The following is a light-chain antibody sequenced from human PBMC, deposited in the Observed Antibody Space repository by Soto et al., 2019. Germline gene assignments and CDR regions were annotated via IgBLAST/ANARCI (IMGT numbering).Light chain of an antibody. CDR3: RQLNSYPRLFT. Sequence: DGQLTQSPSFLSASVGDRVTITCRAIQGLGSYLAWHQQKPGKAPTLLIYEASTLKSGVSSRFTGRGSGKEFTLTISRLQPEDMATYYCRQLNSYPRLFTFGGGTKVDIK. V-gene: IGKV1-9*01. J-gene: IGKJ4*01. CDR1: QGLGSY. CDR2: EAS.